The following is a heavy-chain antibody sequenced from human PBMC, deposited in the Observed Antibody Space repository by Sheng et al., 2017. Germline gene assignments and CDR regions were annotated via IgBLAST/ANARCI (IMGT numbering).Heavy chain of an antibody. V-gene: IGHV3-23*04. Sequence: EMQLVESGGALVQTGGSLRLSCVSSQFTFATYAMSWVRQAPGKGLEWVSAISGSGGSANYADSVKGRFSLSRDNSKNTLYLQMNSLRAEDTAVYYCAKLGKSVPMVTTVSFDIWGQGTSGRRLL. D-gene: IGHD4-17*01. CDR2: ISGSGGSA. J-gene: IGHJ3*02. CDR3: AKLGKSVPMVTTVSFDI. CDR1: QFTFATYA.